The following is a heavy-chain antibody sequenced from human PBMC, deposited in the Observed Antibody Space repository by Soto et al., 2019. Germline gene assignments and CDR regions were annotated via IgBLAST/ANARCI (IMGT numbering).Heavy chain of an antibody. CDR3: AIRYDSSGQYDN. Sequence: QVHLVQSGAEVKKPGASVKVSCKASGYTFTSDGISGVRQAPGQGLEWMGWISAYNGNTNYAQKLHGRVTMTTDTSTSTAYMELRSLRSDDTAVYYCAIRYDSSGQYDNWGHGTLVTVSS. V-gene: IGHV1-18*04. CDR2: ISAYNGNT. D-gene: IGHD3-22*01. J-gene: IGHJ4*01. CDR1: GYTFTSDG.